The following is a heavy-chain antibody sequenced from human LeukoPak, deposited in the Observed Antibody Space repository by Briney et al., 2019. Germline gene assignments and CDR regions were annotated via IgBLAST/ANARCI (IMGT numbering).Heavy chain of an antibody. J-gene: IGHJ5*02. CDR1: GFTFSSYA. V-gene: IGHV3-23*01. Sequence: HSGGSLRLSCAASGFTFSSYAMSWVRQAPGKGLEWVSAISGSGGSTYYANSVKGRFTISRDNSKNTLYLQMNSLRAEDTAVYYCAKDLRRNCSGGSCPWGQGTLVTVSS. D-gene: IGHD2-15*01. CDR3: AKDLRRNCSGGSCP. CDR2: ISGSGGST.